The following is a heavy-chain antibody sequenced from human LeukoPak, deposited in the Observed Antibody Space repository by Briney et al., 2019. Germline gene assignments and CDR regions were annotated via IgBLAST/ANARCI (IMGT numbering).Heavy chain of an antibody. J-gene: IGHJ4*02. Sequence: GRSLRLSCAASGFTFSSYAMHWVRQAPGKGLEWVAVISYDGSNKYYADSVKGRFTISRDNSKNTLYLQMNSLRAEDTAVYYCARDDGVATGYFDYWGQGTLFTVSS. D-gene: IGHD5-12*01. CDR1: GFTFSSYA. CDR2: ISYDGSNK. V-gene: IGHV3-30-3*01. CDR3: ARDDGVATGYFDY.